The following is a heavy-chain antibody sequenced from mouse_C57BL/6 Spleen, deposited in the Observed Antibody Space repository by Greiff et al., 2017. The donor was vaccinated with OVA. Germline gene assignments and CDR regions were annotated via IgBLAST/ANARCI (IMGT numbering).Heavy chain of an antibody. CDR1: GFNIKDDY. V-gene: IGHV14-4*01. CDR3: TPIRELAD. J-gene: IGHJ3*01. D-gene: IGHD1-1*01. CDR2: IDPENGDT. Sequence: VQLQQSGAELVRPGASVKLSCTASGFNIKDDYMHWVKQRPEQGLEWIGWIDPENGDTEYASKFQGTAPITADTSSNTAYLQLSSLTSEDTAVYYWTPIRELADGGKGTRGTGSA.